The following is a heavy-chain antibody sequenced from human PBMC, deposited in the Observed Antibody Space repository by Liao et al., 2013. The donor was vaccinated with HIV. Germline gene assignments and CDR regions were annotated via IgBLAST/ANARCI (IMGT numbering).Heavy chain of an antibody. CDR1: GGSISSYY. Sequence: QLQLQESGPGLVKPSETLSLTCTVSGGSISSYYWSWIRQPAGKGLEWIGRIYTSGSTNYNPSLKSRVTISEDTSKNQFSLKLSSVTAADTAVYYCARTDQYYDFWNGYENWFDPWGQGTLVTVSS. CDR3: ARTDQYYDFWNGYENWFDP. V-gene: IGHV4-4*07. D-gene: IGHD3-3*01. CDR2: IYTSGST. J-gene: IGHJ5*02.